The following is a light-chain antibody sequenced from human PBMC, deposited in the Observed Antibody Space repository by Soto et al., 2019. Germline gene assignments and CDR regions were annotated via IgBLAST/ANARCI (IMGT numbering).Light chain of an antibody. Sequence: QSVLTQPPSVSGAPGQRVTISCTGSSSNIGAAFDVHWYQQFPGTAPKLLIYGNNNRPSGVPDRFSGSKSGTSASLAITGLQAEDAADYYCGSWDSSLSAYVFGTGTKVTVL. V-gene: IGLV1-40*01. J-gene: IGLJ1*01. CDR1: SSNIGAAFD. CDR3: GSWDSSLSAYV. CDR2: GNN.